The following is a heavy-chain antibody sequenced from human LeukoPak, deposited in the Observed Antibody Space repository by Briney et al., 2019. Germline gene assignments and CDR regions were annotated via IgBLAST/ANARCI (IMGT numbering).Heavy chain of an antibody. Sequence: GGSLRLSCAASGFTFNSYTMNWVRQAPGKGPVWVSHISPDGRNIAYADSVKGRFTISRDSAKNTLYLQMNSLRVGDTALYYCVRDAWGTIPYDSWGQGTLVTVSS. D-gene: IGHD1-7*01. V-gene: IGHV3-74*01. CDR3: VRDAWGTIPYDS. J-gene: IGHJ4*02. CDR1: GFTFNSYT. CDR2: ISPDGRNI.